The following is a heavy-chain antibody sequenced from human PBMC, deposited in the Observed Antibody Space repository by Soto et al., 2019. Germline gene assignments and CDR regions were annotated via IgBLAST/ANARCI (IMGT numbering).Heavy chain of an antibody. CDR3: ARRGTPYYGSSWGNWFDP. V-gene: IGHV1-69*01. Sequence: QVQLVQSGAEVKKPGSSVKVSCKASGGTFSSYAISWVRQAPGQGLEWMGGIIPIFGTANYAQKFQGRVTITANESTSTAYMELSSLRSEDTAVSYCARRGTPYYGSSWGNWFDPWGQGTLVTVSS. CDR1: GGTFSSYA. J-gene: IGHJ5*02. CDR2: IIPIFGTA. D-gene: IGHD6-13*01.